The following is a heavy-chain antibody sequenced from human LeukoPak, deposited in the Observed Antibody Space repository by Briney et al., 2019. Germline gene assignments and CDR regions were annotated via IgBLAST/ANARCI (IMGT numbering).Heavy chain of an antibody. CDR1: GGSISSYY. D-gene: IGHD3-16*01. V-gene: IGHV4-59*08. J-gene: IGHJ4*02. CDR3: ARRRLGEFFDY. Sequence: SETLSLTCTVSGGSISSYYWSWIRQPPGKGLEWIGYIYYSGSTNYNPSLKSRVSISVNTSKNQFSLKLSSVTAADTAVYYCARRRLGEFFDYWGQGTLVTVSP. CDR2: IYYSGST.